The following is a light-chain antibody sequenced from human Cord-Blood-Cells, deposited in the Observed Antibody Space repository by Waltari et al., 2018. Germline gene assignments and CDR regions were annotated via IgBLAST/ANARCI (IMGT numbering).Light chain of an antibody. Sequence: DIVLTQSPATLSLSPGERATLSCRASQSVSSYLAWYQQKPGQAPRLLIHDASNRATGIPARFSGSGSGTDFTLTSSSIEPEDFAVYYCQQRSNWPLTFGGGTKVEIK. CDR1: QSVSSY. J-gene: IGKJ4*01. V-gene: IGKV3-11*01. CDR2: DAS. CDR3: QQRSNWPLT.